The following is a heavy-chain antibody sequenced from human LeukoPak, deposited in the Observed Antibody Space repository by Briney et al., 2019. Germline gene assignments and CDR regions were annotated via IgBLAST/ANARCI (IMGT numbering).Heavy chain of an antibody. V-gene: IGHV4-34*01. CDR3: ARRNYYDSSGTAYYFDY. J-gene: IGHJ4*02. CDR2: INHSGST. Sequence: PSETLSLTCAVYGGSFSGYYWSRIRPPPGKGLEWIGEINHSGSTNYNPSLKSRVTISVDTSKNQFFLKLSSVTAADTAVYYCARRNYYDSSGTAYYFDYWGQGTLVTVSS. D-gene: IGHD3-22*01. CDR1: GGSFSGYY.